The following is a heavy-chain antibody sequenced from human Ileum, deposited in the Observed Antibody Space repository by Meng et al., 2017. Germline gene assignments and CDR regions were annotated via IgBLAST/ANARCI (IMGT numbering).Heavy chain of an antibody. Sequence: GGSLRLSCIASGLDFRTYWMSWVRQVPGKGLEWVANIDQGSTEKYYLDSVKGRFTISRDNAEKSLFLQMNSLRVEDTAIYYCASGRLGLDYWGPGNLV. V-gene: IGHV3-7*01. CDR3: ASGRLGLDY. CDR1: GLDFRTYW. J-gene: IGHJ4*02. CDR2: IDQGSTEK.